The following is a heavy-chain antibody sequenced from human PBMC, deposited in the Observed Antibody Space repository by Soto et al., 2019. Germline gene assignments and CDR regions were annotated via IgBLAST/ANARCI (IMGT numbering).Heavy chain of an antibody. D-gene: IGHD2-2*01. CDR2: IYYSGST. CDR3: ARLNGYCISTNCHGYYGMDV. J-gene: IGHJ6*02. CDR1: GGSISSYY. Sequence: SETLSLTCTVSGGSISSYYWSWIRQPPGKGLEWIGYIYYSGSTNYNPSLMSRVTISVDTSKNQFSLKLSSVTAADTAVYYCARLNGYCISTNCHGYYGMDVWGQGTTVTVSS. V-gene: IGHV4-59*08.